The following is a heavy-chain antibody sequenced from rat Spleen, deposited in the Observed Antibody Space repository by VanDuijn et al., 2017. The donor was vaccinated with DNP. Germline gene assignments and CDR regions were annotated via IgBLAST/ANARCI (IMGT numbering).Heavy chain of an antibody. D-gene: IGHD5-1*01. Sequence: QVQLKESGPGLVQPSQTLSLTCTVSGFSLTTYGVSWVRQPPGKGLEWIAAMSSGGSTDYNSALKSRLSISRDTSKSQVFLKMNSLQTEDTATYYCARDRLGAMDAWGQGTSVTVSS. J-gene: IGHJ4*01. CDR2: MSSGGST. CDR1: GFSLTTYG. V-gene: IGHV2S12*01. CDR3: ARDRLGAMDA.